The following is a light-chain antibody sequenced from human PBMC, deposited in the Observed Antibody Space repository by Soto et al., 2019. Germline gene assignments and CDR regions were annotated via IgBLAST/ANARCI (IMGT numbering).Light chain of an antibody. Sequence: QSALTQPASGSGSPGQSITISCTGTSSDVGGYNYVSWYQQHPGKAPKLMIYDVSNRPSGVSNRFSGSKSGNTASLTISGLQAEDEADYYCSSYTSSSTLGVFGGETKLTVL. CDR2: DVS. J-gene: IGLJ2*01. CDR3: SSYTSSSTLGV. CDR1: SSDVGGYNY. V-gene: IGLV2-14*01.